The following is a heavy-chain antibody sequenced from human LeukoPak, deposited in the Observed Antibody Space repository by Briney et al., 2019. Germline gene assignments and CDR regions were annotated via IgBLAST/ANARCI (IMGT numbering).Heavy chain of an antibody. Sequence: KPSETLSLTCTVSGGSISSGGYYWSWIRQPPGEGLEWIGYIYYSGSTYYNPSLKSRVTISIDTPKNQFSLKLSSVTAADTAVYYCARTSGNYYSHDYWGQGTLVTVSS. V-gene: IGHV4-30-4*01. CDR3: ARTSGNYYSHDY. CDR1: GGSISSGGYY. J-gene: IGHJ4*02. CDR2: IYYSGST. D-gene: IGHD3-10*01.